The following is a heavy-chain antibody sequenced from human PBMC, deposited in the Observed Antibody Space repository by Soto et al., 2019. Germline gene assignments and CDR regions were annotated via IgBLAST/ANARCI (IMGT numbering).Heavy chain of an antibody. J-gene: IGHJ4*02. Sequence: EVQLVESGGGLVQPGGSLRLSCAASGFTFSSYWMHWVRQAPGKGLVCVSRNSDRSSTSYANSVTGRFTIYRDNAKNTLYLQMNSLRAEDTAVYYCARGPFYGSSWGQGTLVTVSS. V-gene: IGHV3-74*01. CDR2: NSDRSST. CDR1: GFTFSSYW. D-gene: IGHD6-13*01. CDR3: ARGPFYGSS.